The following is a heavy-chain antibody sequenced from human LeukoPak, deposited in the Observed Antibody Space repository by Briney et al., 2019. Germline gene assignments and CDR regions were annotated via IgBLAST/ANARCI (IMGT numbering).Heavy chain of an antibody. CDR2: IKSKTDGGTT. V-gene: IGHV3-15*01. D-gene: IGHD3-3*01. J-gene: IGHJ5*02. CDR1: GFTFSNTW. CDR3: ARDFGSIPRSYYDFWSAWFDP. Sequence: AGSLRLSCAASGFTFSNTWMSWVRQAPGKGLEWVGRIKSKTDGGTTDYAAPVKGRFTISRDDSKNTLYLQMNSLRAEDTAVYYCARDFGSIPRSYYDFWSAWFDPWGQGTLVTVSS.